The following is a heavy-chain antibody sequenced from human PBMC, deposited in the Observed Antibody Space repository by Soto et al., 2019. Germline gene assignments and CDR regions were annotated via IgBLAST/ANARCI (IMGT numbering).Heavy chain of an antibody. J-gene: IGHJ4*02. CDR2: IYYSGIS. D-gene: IGHD6-13*01. CDR3: ARGRARWAGYFES. V-gene: IGHV4-30-4*02. CDR1: GGSIIGDYY. Sequence: SETXSLTCSFSGGSIIGDYYCSWIRQSPEKGREWIGDIYYSGISYSNPSLHSRLCISLYPAKYRFSLTLRLMTATATAAYSCARGRARWAGYFESWGQGALVTVS.